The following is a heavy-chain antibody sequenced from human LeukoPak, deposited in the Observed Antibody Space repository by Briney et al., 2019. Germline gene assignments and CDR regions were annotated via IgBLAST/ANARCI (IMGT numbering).Heavy chain of an antibody. J-gene: IGHJ3*02. CDR2: IYYSGST. CDR3: ARETRLHSGSYSNDAFDI. D-gene: IGHD1-26*01. Sequence: SETLSLTCTVSGDSINSYFWSWIRQPPGKGLEWIGYIYYSGSTNYSPSLKSRVPISVDTSKNQFSLRLSSVTAADTAVYYCARETRLHSGSYSNDAFDIWGQGTMVTVSS. V-gene: IGHV4-59*01. CDR1: GDSINSYF.